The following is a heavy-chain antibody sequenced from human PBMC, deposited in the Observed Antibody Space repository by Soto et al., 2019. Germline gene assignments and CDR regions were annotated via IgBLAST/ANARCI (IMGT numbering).Heavy chain of an antibody. Sequence: LSLSCAASGFTFSSYAMSWVRQAPGKGLEWVSAISGSGGSTYYADSVKCRFTISRDNSKNTLYLQMNSLRAEDTAVYYCAKDPGSGPSGYWGQGTLVTVSS. V-gene: IGHV3-23*01. J-gene: IGHJ4*02. CDR2: ISGSGGST. D-gene: IGHD2-15*01. CDR3: AKDPGSGPSGY. CDR1: GFTFSSYA.